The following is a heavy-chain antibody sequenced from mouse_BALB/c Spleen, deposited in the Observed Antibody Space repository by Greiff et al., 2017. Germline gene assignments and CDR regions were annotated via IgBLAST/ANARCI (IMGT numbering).Heavy chain of an antibody. Sequence: QVTLKVSGPGILQPSQTLSLTCSFSGFSLSTYGIGVGWIRQPSGKGLEWLAHIWWNDNKYYNTALKSRLTISKDTSNNQVFLKIASVDTADTATYDCARITTVVATRYAMDYWGQGTSVTVSS. D-gene: IGHD1-1*01. V-gene: IGHV8-11*01. CDR1: GFSLSTYGIG. CDR3: ARITTVVATRYAMDY. CDR2: IWWNDNK. J-gene: IGHJ4*01.